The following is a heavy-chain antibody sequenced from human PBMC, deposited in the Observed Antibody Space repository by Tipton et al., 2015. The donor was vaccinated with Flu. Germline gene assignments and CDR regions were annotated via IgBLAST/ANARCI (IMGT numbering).Heavy chain of an antibody. J-gene: IGHJ2*01. CDR3: ARSGSYHHYYFDL. CDR2: INHSGNT. V-gene: IGHV4-34*01. CDR1: GGSFSGYY. D-gene: IGHD1-26*01. Sequence: LRLSCAVYGGSFSGYYWSWIRQPPGKGLEWIGEINHSGNTNYNPSLQSRVTMSVDTSRNQFSLSLTSVTAADAAIYYCARSGSYHHYYFDLWGRGTLVSVSS.